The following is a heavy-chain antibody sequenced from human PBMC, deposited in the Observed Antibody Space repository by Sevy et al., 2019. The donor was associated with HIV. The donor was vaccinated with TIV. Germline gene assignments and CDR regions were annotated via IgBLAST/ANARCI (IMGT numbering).Heavy chain of an antibody. CDR1: GFTFSSYA. V-gene: IGHV3-30-3*01. Sequence: GGSLRLSCAASGFTFSSYAMHWVRQAPGKGLEWVAVISYDGSNKYYADSVKGRFTISRDNSKNTLYLQMNSLRAEDTAVYYCARDEDSSSWGGWLPSNYYYYYGMDVWGQGTTVTVSS. CDR2: ISYDGSNK. J-gene: IGHJ6*02. CDR3: ARDEDSSSWGGWLPSNYYYYYGMDV. D-gene: IGHD6-13*01.